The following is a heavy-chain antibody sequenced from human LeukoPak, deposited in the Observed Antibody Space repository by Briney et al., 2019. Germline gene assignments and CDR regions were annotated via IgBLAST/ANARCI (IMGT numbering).Heavy chain of an antibody. Sequence: GGSLRLSCAASGFTFSSYAMSWVRQAPGKGLEWVSAISGSGGSTYYADSVKGRFTISRDNSKNTLYLQMNSLRAEDTAVYDCAKDGVVWGSDRYLDYWGQGTLVTVSS. J-gene: IGHJ4*02. D-gene: IGHD3-16*02. V-gene: IGHV3-23*01. CDR1: GFTFSSYA. CDR3: AKDGVVWGSDRYLDY. CDR2: ISGSGGST.